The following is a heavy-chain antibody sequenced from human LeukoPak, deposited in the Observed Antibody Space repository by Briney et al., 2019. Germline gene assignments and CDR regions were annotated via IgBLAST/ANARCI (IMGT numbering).Heavy chain of an antibody. J-gene: IGHJ6*02. CDR1: GFNFKNYA. V-gene: IGHV3-23*01. D-gene: IGHD1-1*01. CDR2: ISGSGNDV. Sequence: GGSLRLSCATSGFNFKNYAMTWVRQAPGKGLEWVSTISGSGNDVYYADSVKGRFTVSRDNSKNTLYLQLKSLRAEDTAVFFCAKHATRTTGKPYYYGLDVCGQGTTVAVSS. CDR3: AKHATRTTGKPYYYGLDV.